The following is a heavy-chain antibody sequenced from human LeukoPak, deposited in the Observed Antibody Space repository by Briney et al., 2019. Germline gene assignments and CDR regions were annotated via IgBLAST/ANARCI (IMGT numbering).Heavy chain of an antibody. CDR1: GFTFSSYA. D-gene: IGHD6-19*01. CDR2: ISGSGGST. CDR3: AKDQSPGYSSGWYRYFDL. J-gene: IGHJ2*01. V-gene: IGHV3-23*01. Sequence: GGSLRLSCAASGFTFSSYAMSWVRQAPGKGLEWVSAISGSGGSTYYADSVTGRFTISRDNSKNTLYLQMNSLRAEDTAVYYCAKDQSPGYSSGWYRYFDLWGRGTLVTVSS.